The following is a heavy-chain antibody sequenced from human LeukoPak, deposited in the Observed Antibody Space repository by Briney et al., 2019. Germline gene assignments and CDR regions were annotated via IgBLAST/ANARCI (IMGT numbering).Heavy chain of an antibody. Sequence: ETLSLTCTVSGDSISSYSWSWIRQPPGKGLEWIGYVYYSGSTNYNPSLKSRVTISADTSKNQFSLKVRSVTAADTAVYYCARDPPQPGITAAGYFDLWGRGTLVTVSS. CDR2: VYYSGST. V-gene: IGHV4-59*01. J-gene: IGHJ2*01. CDR1: GDSISSYS. D-gene: IGHD6-13*01. CDR3: ARDPPQPGITAAGYFDL.